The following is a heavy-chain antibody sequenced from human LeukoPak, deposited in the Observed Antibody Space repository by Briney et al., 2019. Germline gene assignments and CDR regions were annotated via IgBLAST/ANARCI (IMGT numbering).Heavy chain of an antibody. V-gene: IGHV3-21*01. D-gene: IGHD6-19*01. CDR1: GFTFSSYS. J-gene: IGHJ5*02. Sequence: GGSLRLSCAASGFTFSSYSMNWVRQAPGKGLEWVSSISSSSSYIYYADSVKGRFTISRDNAKNSLYLQMNNLRAEDTAVYYCARDRQQWLAQGFDPWGQGTLVTVSS. CDR3: ARDRQQWLAQGFDP. CDR2: ISSSSSYI.